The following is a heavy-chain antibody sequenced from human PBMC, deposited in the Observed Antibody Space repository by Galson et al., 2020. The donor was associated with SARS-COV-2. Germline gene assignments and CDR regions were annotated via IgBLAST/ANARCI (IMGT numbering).Heavy chain of an antibody. V-gene: IGHV3-30*04. CDR2: ISYDGSNK. D-gene: IGHD2-15*01. CDR3: ARDGDIVVVNDAFDI. Sequence: GGSLRLSCAASGFTFSSYAMHWVRQAPGKGLEWVAVISYDGSNKYYADSVKGRFTISRDNSKNTLYLQMNSLRAEDTAVYYCARDGDIVVVNDAFDIWGQGTMVTVSS. J-gene: IGHJ3*02. CDR1: GFTFSSYA.